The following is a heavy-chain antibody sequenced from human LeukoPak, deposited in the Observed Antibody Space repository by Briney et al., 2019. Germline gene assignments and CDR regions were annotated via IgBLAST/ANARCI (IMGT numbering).Heavy chain of an antibody. J-gene: IGHJ5*02. Sequence: GRSLRLSCAASGFTFSTYGIHWVRQAPGKGLEWVAVISYDGTNKYYGDSVRGRFTISREDSKNTLYLQMNSLRAEDTAVYYCAKDAGVPSGSGQLYNWLDPWGQETLVTVSS. CDR2: ISYDGTNK. V-gene: IGHV3-30*18. D-gene: IGHD3-10*01. CDR3: AKDAGVPSGSGQLYNWLDP. CDR1: GFTFSTYG.